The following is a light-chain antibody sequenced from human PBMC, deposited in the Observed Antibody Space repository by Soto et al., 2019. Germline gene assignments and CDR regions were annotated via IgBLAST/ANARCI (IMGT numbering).Light chain of an antibody. CDR2: DAS. V-gene: IGKV3-11*01. CDR3: QQRSNWPLT. CDR1: QSVSSH. J-gene: IGKJ4*02. Sequence: EIVLTQSPATLSLSPGERAALSCRASQSVSSHLAWYQQKPGQAPRLLIYDASNRATGIPARFSGSGSGTDVTLIISSLEPEDVAVYYCQQRSNWPLTFGRGTKEEIK.